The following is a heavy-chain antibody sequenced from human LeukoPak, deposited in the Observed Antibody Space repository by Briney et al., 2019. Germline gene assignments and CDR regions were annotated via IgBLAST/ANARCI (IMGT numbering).Heavy chain of an antibody. CDR1: GFTFCNHA. CDR2: FSGKGGCT. J-gene: IGHJ4*02. Sequence: GSLRLSFAAFGFTFCNHAMDWVRPGSGKGPGLVSAFSGKGGCTFFGDSVKGRFTISRDNSKNTLYLQMNSLRAEDTAVYYCAKVEVGRYCSSTSCSGDFWSGPSDYWGQGTLVTVSS. CDR3: AKVEVGRYCSSTSCSGDFWSGPSDY. D-gene: IGHD2-2*01. V-gene: IGHV3-23*01.